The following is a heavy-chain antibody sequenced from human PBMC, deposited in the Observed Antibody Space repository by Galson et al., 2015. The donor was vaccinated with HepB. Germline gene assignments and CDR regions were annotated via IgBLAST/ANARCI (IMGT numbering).Heavy chain of an antibody. CDR3: AREGQQLDPLYYYYYMDV. J-gene: IGHJ6*03. CDR2: ISYDGSNK. Sequence: SLRLSCAASGFTFSSYAMHWVRQAPGKGLEWVAVISYDGSNKYYADSVKGRFTISRDNSKNTLYLQMNSLRAEDTAVYYCAREGQQLDPLYYYYYMDVWGKGTTVTVSS. V-gene: IGHV3-30-3*01. D-gene: IGHD6-13*01. CDR1: GFTFSSYA.